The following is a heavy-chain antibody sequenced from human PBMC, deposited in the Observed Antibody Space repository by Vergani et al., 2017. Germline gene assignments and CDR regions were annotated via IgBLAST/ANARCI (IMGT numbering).Heavy chain of an antibody. Sequence: QVQLQESGPGLVKPSETLSLTCTVSGGSISSYYWSWIRQPAGKGLEWIGRIYTSGSTNYNPSLKSRVTMSVDTSKNQFSLKLSSVTAADTAVYYCARQYSSGWYTYDAFDIWGQGTMVTVSS. J-gene: IGHJ3*02. CDR3: ARQYSSGWYTYDAFDI. D-gene: IGHD6-19*01. CDR2: IYTSGST. V-gene: IGHV4-4*07. CDR1: GGSISSYY.